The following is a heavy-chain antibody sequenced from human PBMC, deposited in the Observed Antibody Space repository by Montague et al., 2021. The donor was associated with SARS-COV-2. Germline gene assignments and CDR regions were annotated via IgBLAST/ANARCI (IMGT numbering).Heavy chain of an antibody. CDR3: ARQGPLFSWFDP. D-gene: IGHD3-10*02. CDR1: GGSISSYY. V-gene: IGHV4-59*04. Sequence: SETLSLTCTVSGGSISSYYWSWIRQPPGKGLEWIGYIYYSGSTYYNPSLKSRVTISVDTSKNQFSLKLSSVTAADTAVYYCARQGPLFSWFDPWGQGTLVTVSS. J-gene: IGHJ5*02. CDR2: IYYSGST.